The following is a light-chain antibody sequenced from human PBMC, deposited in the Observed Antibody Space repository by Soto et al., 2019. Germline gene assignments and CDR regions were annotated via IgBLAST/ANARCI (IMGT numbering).Light chain of an antibody. J-gene: IGKJ1*01. Sequence: DIQMTQSPSTLSASVGDRVTITCRASQSISGWLAWYQQKPGKAPKLLIYNASSLKSGVPSRFSGSGFGTEFTLTISSLRPDDSATYRCQQYIDTWTFGQGTKVEVK. CDR2: NAS. V-gene: IGKV1-5*01. CDR3: QQYIDTWT. CDR1: QSISGW.